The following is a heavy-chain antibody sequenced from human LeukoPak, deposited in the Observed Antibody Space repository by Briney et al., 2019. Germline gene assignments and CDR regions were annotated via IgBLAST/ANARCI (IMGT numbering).Heavy chain of an antibody. Sequence: PSETLSLTCTVSGGSISSSSYYWGWIRQPPGKGLEWIGSIYYSGSTYYNPSLKSRVTISVDTSKNQFSLKLSSVTAADTAVYYCARLYLPLWGDILAIDPPGAFDIWGQGTMVTVSS. CDR2: IYYSGST. V-gene: IGHV4-39*01. D-gene: IGHD3-3*02. CDR3: ARLYLPLWGDILAIDPPGAFDI. J-gene: IGHJ3*02. CDR1: GGSISSSSYY.